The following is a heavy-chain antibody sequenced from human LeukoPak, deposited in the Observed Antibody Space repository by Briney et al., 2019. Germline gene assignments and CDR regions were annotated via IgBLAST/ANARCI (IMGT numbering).Heavy chain of an antibody. V-gene: IGHV1-2*02. CDR1: GYTFTRYY. Sequence: ASVTVSCKASGYTFTRYYMHWVRQAPGQGLEWMGWINPNSGGTNYAQKFQGRVTMTRDTSISTAYMELSRLRPDDTAVYYCARVGLYRAVYGSGRFDYWGQGTLVTVSS. J-gene: IGHJ4*02. D-gene: IGHD3-10*01. CDR2: INPNSGGT. CDR3: ARVGLYRAVYGSGRFDY.